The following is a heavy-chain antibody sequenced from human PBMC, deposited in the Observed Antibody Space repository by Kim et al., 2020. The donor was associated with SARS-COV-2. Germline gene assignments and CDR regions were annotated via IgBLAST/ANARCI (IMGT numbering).Heavy chain of an antibody. CDR2: ISGSGGST. CDR3: AKEPLTNYGDYVGNWFDP. Sequence: GGSLRLSCAASGFTFSSYAMSWVRQAPGKGLEWVSAISGSGGSTYYADSVKGRFTISRDNSKNTLYLQMNSLRAEDTAVYYCAKEPLTNYGDYVGNWFDPWGQGTLVTVSS. CDR1: GFTFSSYA. V-gene: IGHV3-23*01. D-gene: IGHD4-17*01. J-gene: IGHJ5*02.